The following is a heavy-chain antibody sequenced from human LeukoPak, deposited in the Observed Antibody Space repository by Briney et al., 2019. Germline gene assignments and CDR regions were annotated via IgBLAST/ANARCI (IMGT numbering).Heavy chain of an antibody. Sequence: GESLKISCKSSGYSFTTYWIGWVRQMPGKGLEWMGIIYPGDSDTRYSPSSQGQVTISADKSISTAYLQWSSLKASETAMYYCARHFLGPDYYYMDVWGKGTTVTVSS. CDR2: IYPGDSDT. V-gene: IGHV5-51*01. D-gene: IGHD3-3*01. CDR3: ARHFLGPDYYYMDV. CDR1: GYSFTTYW. J-gene: IGHJ6*03.